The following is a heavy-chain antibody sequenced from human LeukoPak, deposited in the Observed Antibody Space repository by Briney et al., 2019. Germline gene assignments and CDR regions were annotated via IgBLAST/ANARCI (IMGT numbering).Heavy chain of an antibody. CDR2: IYSGGST. Sequence: PGGSLRLPCAASGFTVSYNYMSWVRQAPGKGLEWVSVIYSGGSTYYADSVKGRFTISRDNSKNTLYFQMNSLRAEDTAVYYCASTPPRYLGYFDYWGQGTLVTVSS. CDR3: ASTPPRYLGYFDY. D-gene: IGHD3-9*01. V-gene: IGHV3-53*01. J-gene: IGHJ4*02. CDR1: GFTVSYNY.